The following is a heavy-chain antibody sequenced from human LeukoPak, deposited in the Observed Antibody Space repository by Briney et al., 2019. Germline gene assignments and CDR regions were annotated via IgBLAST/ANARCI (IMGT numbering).Heavy chain of an antibody. D-gene: IGHD6-19*01. CDR2: IYYSGST. CDR3: ARASSGWYNWFDP. Sequence: SETLSLTCTVSGGSISSYYWSWIRQSPGKGLEWIGYIYYSGSTNFNPSLKSRVAISVDTSKNQFSLKLSSVTAADTAVYYCARASSGWYNWFDPWGQGTLVTVSS. CDR1: GGSISSYY. J-gene: IGHJ5*02. V-gene: IGHV4-59*01.